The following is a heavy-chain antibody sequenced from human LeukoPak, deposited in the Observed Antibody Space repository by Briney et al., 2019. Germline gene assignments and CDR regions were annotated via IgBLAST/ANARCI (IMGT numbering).Heavy chain of an antibody. CDR3: ARVDIVATTSGEYYYYGMDV. D-gene: IGHD5-12*01. CDR2: ISAYNGNT. CDR1: GYTFTSYG. J-gene: IGHJ6*02. Sequence: ASVKVSCKASGYTFTSYGISWVRQAPGQGLEWMGWISAYNGNTNYARKLQGRVTMTTDTSTSTAYMERRSLRSDDTAVYYCARVDIVATTSGEYYYYGMDVWGQGTTVTVSS. V-gene: IGHV1-18*01.